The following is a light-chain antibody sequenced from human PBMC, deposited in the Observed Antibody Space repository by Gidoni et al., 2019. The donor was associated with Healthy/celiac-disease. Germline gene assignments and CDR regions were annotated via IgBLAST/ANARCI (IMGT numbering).Light chain of an antibody. Sequence: GTLSLSPGERATLSCRASQSVSSSYLAWYQQKPGQAPRLLIYGASSRATGIPDRFSGSGSGTDFTLTTSRLEPEDFAVYYCQQYGSSPWTFGQGTKVEIK. V-gene: IGKV3-20*01. J-gene: IGKJ1*01. CDR2: GAS. CDR3: QQYGSSPWT. CDR1: QSVSSSY.